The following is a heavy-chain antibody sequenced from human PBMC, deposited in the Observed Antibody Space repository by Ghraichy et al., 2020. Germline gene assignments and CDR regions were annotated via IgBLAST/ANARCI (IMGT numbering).Heavy chain of an antibody. V-gene: IGHV4-34*01. Sequence: TLSLTCAVYGGSFSGYYWSWIRQPSGKGLEWIGEINRSGSTNYNPSLKSRVTISVDRSKNQFSLRLSSVTAADTAVYYCASNYYDSSGYSPIWGQGTMVTVSS. CDR3: ASNYYDSSGYSPI. CDR2: INRSGST. D-gene: IGHD3-22*01. J-gene: IGHJ3*02. CDR1: GGSFSGYY.